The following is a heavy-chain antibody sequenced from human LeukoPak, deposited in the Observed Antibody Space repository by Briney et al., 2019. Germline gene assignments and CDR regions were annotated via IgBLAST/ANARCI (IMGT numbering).Heavy chain of an antibody. Sequence: SETLSLTCTVSGDSISSNHYYWGWIRQPPGKGLEWIGSIYYSGSTYYNPSLKSRVTISVDTSKNQFSLKLSSVTAADTAVYYCAREGGDYWGQGTLVTVSS. D-gene: IGHD3-16*01. J-gene: IGHJ4*02. CDR1: GDSISSNHYY. CDR3: AREGGDY. CDR2: IYYSGST. V-gene: IGHV4-39*07.